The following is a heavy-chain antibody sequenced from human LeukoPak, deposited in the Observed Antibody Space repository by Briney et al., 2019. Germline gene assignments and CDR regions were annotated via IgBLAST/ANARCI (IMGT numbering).Heavy chain of an antibody. CDR1: GGSISSYY. CDR2: MYYGGST. J-gene: IGHJ5*02. V-gene: IGHV4-59*01. CDR3: ARDLGFCSSTSCSPWFDP. Sequence: SETLSLTCTVSGGSISSYYWSWIRQPPGKGLEWIVYMYYGGSTNYNPSLKTGVTTSVDTSKNRFSLKLTSVTALGTAVYYCARDLGFCSSTSCSPWFDPWGQGPLVTVSS. D-gene: IGHD2-2*01.